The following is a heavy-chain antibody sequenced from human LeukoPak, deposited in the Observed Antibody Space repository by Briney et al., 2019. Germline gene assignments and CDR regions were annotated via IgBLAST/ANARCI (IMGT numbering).Heavy chain of an antibody. D-gene: IGHD3-22*01. CDR3: ARLYYFDGSGYYPYYFNF. J-gene: IGHJ4*02. Sequence: SETLSLTCTVSGGSIATSSYYWGWIRQPPGKGLEWIGSISYIGTTYYNPSLKSRVTISVDTSKNQFSLELSSVTAADTAVYYCARLYYFDGSGYYPYYFNFWGQGTLVTVSS. CDR2: ISYIGTT. CDR1: GGSIATSSYY. V-gene: IGHV4-39*01.